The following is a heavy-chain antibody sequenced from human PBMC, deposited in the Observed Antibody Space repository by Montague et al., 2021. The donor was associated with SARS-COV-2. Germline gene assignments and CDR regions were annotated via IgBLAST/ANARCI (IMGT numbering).Heavy chain of an antibody. CDR2: IYYSGRT. Sequence: SETLSLTCTVSGGSISSYYWNWVRQPPGKGLEWNGYIYYSGRTNYYPSLKSRVTISVDTSTNQFALKLSSLTAADTAGYYCARGGGSGYRYYFDYWGQGSLVTVSS. CDR1: GGSISSYY. D-gene: IGHD3-22*01. J-gene: IGHJ4*02. CDR3: ARGGGSGYRYYFDY. V-gene: IGHV4-59*01.